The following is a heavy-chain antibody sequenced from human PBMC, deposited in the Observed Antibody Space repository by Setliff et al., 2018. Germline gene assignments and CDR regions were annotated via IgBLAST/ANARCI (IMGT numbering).Heavy chain of an antibody. V-gene: IGHV3-11*04. CDR2: ISSGGRTT. CDR3: AKRGGGYDGFDV. CDR1: GFTFSDYY. Sequence: GGSLRLSCAASGFTFSDYYMSWIRQAPGKGLEWVSYISSGGRTTYYADTVKGRFTISRDNPKNSLYLQMNSLRAEDAAVYYCAKRGGGYDGFDVWGQGTLVTVSS. J-gene: IGHJ3*01. D-gene: IGHD5-12*01.